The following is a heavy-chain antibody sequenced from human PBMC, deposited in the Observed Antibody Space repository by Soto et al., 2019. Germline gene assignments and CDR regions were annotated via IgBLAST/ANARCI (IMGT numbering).Heavy chain of an antibody. CDR3: ARGTGIAAAGKFDY. Sequence: QVQLVQSGAEVKKPGASVKVSCKASGYTFTGYYMHWVRQAPGQGLEWMGWINPNSGDTNYAQKFQGRGTITRDTSISTAYMDLSSLRSDDTAVYYCARGTGIAAAGKFDYWGQGTLLTVSS. CDR2: INPNSGDT. D-gene: IGHD6-13*01. V-gene: IGHV1-2*02. J-gene: IGHJ4*02. CDR1: GYTFTGYY.